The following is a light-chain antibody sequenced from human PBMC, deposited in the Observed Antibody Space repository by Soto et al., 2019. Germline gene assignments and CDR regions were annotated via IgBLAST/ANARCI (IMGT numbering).Light chain of an antibody. CDR2: GAS. V-gene: IGKV4-1*01. CDR1: QSVLYSYNNKNY. CDR3: QHYYSTLSLT. Sequence: DIVMTQSPDSLAVSLGERATINCKSSQSVLYSYNNKNYLAWYQQKPGQPPKLLIYGASNRASGVPDRFSGSGSETDFTLTISSLQAEDVGFYYWQHYYSTLSLTFGGGTKVEIK. J-gene: IGKJ4*01.